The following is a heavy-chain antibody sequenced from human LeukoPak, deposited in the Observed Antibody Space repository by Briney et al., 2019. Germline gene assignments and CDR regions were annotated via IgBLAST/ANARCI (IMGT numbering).Heavy chain of an antibody. J-gene: IGHJ3*02. CDR3: ARDISSGYYDAFDI. CDR2: IYSGGST. D-gene: IGHD3-22*01. Sequence: SGGSLRLSCAASGFTVSSNYMSWVRQAPGKGLERVSIIYSGGSTYYADSVKGRFTISRDNSKNTLYLQMNSLRAEDTAVYYCARDISSGYYDAFDIWGQGTMVTVSS. CDR1: GFTVSSNY. V-gene: IGHV3-66*01.